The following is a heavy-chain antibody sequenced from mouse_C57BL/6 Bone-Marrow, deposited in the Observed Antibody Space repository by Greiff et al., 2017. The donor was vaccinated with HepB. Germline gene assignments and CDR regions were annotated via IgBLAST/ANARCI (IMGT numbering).Heavy chain of an antibody. CDR1: GYSITSGYY. CDR3: ARGNYDYDGYAMDY. Sequence: EVKLQESGPGLVKPSQSLSLTCSVTGYSITSGYYWNWIRQFPGNKLEWMGYISYDGSNNYNPSLKNRISITRDTSKNQFFLKLNSVTTEDTATYYCARGNYDYDGYAMDYWGQGTSVTVSS. D-gene: IGHD2-4*01. J-gene: IGHJ4*01. V-gene: IGHV3-6*01. CDR2: ISYDGSN.